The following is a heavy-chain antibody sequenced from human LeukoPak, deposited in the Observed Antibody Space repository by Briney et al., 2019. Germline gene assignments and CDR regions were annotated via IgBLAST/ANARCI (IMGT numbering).Heavy chain of an antibody. CDR2: IIPIFGKA. Sequence: SVKVSCKASGGTFSSYAISWVRQAPGQGLEWMGGIIPIFGKANYAQKFQGRVTITTDESTSTAYMELSSLRSEDTAVYYCASIPAVAGKGESNYWGQGTLVTVSS. CDR1: GGTFSSYA. D-gene: IGHD6-19*01. CDR3: ASIPAVAGKGESNY. V-gene: IGHV1-69*05. J-gene: IGHJ4*02.